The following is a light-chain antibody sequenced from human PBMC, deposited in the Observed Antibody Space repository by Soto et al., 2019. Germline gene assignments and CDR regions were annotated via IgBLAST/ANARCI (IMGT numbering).Light chain of an antibody. V-gene: IGLV2-14*01. CDR3: RSYTSSSTLVV. CDR2: DVS. CDR1: SSDVGGYNY. J-gene: IGLJ1*01. Sequence: QSARTQPASVSGSPGQSITISCTGTSSDVGGYNYVSWCQQHPGKAPKLMIYDVSNRPSGVSNRFSGSKSGNTASLTISGLQAEDEADYYCRSYTSSSTLVVFGTGTKVTVL.